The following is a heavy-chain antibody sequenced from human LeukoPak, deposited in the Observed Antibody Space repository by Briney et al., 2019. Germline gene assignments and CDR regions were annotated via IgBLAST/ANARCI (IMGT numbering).Heavy chain of an antibody. CDR2: IIPILGIA. V-gene: IGHV1-69*04. D-gene: IGHD6-19*01. J-gene: IGHJ4*02. CDR1: GGTFSSYA. Sequence: SVKVSCKASGGTFSSYAISWVRQAPGQGLEWMGRIIPILGIANYAQKFQGRVTITADKSTSTAYMELSSLRSEDTAVYYCARGWWHSGWYNNCDYWGQGTLVTVSS. CDR3: ARGWWHSGWYNNCDY.